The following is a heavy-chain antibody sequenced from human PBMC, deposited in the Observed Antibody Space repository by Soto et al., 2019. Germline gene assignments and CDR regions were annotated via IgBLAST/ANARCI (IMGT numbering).Heavy chain of an antibody. J-gene: IGHJ3*02. V-gene: IGHV1-69*01. D-gene: IGHD2-15*01. CDR2: IIPIFGTA. CDR1: GGTFSSYA. CDR3: ARGCSGGSCYRRDAFDI. Sequence: QVQLVQSGAEVKKPGSSVKVSCKASGGTFSSYAISWVRQAPGQGLEWMGGIIPIFGTANYAQKFQGRVTITADESTSTAYMELSSLRSEDTAVYYYARGCSGGSCYRRDAFDIWGQGTMVTVSS.